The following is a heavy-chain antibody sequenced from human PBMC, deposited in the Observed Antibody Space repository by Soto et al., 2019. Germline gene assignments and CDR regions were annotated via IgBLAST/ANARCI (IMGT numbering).Heavy chain of an antibody. CDR1: GYTFSSYA. D-gene: IGHD2-2*01. Sequence: SLSISSAVSGYTFSSYAMHWVLQAPGKGLEWVAVISYGGSSTYYSDSVKGRFTISRDNSKNTLYLQMNSLRAEDTAVYYCARDGCASTSCYCDYWGQGTLVAVS. J-gene: IGHJ4*02. CDR2: ISYGGSST. V-gene: IGHV3-30*03. CDR3: ARDGCASTSCYCDY.